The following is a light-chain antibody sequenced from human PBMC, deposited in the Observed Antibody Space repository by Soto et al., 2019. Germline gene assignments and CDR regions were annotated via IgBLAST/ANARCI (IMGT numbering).Light chain of an antibody. V-gene: IGKV1-17*01. CDR1: QDIQNA. J-gene: IGKJ1*01. CDR2: AAS. CDR3: LQHYSNVWT. Sequence: DIQMTQSQSSLSASVGDRVTITCRASQDIQNALGWYQQKPGKAPKRLIYAASSLQSGVPSRFSGSRSGTEFTLTISSLQPEDFATYYCLQHYSNVWTFGQGTKVEIK.